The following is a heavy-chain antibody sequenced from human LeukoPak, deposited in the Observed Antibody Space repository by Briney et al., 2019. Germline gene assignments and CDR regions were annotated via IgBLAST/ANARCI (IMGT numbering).Heavy chain of an antibody. D-gene: IGHD4-17*01. CDR1: GYTFTSNW. J-gene: IGHJ4*02. CDR2: IYPGDSDT. Sequence: GESLQISCKGSGYTFTSNWIGWVRQMPGKGLEWMGIIYPGDSDTRYSPSFQGQVTISADKSISTAYLQWSSLKASDTAMYYCARGVTTVTTKDRNFDYWGQGTLVTVSS. CDR3: ARGVTTVTTKDRNFDY. V-gene: IGHV5-51*01.